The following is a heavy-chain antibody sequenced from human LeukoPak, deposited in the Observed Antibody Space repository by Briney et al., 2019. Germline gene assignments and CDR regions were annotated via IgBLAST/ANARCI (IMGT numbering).Heavy chain of an antibody. CDR2: INTDGTVT. Sequence: AGGPLRLSCAASGFTFSKYWMLCVRQAPGKGLESVSRINTDGTVTTYADSVKGRFTVSRDNADNTMFLQMNSVRDEDTAVYYCATKQWLAPPPDSWGQGTPVTVSS. J-gene: IGHJ4*02. CDR3: ATKQWLAPPPDS. V-gene: IGHV3-74*01. D-gene: IGHD6-19*01. CDR1: GFTFSKYW.